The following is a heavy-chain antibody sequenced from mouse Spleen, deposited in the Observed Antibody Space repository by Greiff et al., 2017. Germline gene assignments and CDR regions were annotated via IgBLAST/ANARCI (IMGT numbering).Heavy chain of an antibody. J-gene: IGHJ2*01. Sequence: QVQLKESGAELAKPGASVKLSCKASGYTFTSYWMQWVKQRPGQGLEWIGEIDPSDSYTNYNQKFKGKATLTVDTSSSTAYMQLSSLTSEDSAVYYCARGYGPYWGQGTTLTVSS. CDR3: ARGYGPY. CDR1: GYTFTSYW. CDR2: IDPSDSYT. D-gene: IGHD1-1*01. V-gene: IGHV1-50*01.